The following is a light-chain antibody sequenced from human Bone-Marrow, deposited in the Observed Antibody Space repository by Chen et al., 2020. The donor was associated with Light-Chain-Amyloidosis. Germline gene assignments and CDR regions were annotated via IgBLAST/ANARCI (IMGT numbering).Light chain of an antibody. J-gene: IGLJ1*01. CDR2: RNN. V-gene: IGLV1-47*01. CDR3: AAWDDSLSVL. CDR1: SSNIGSNY. Sequence: QSVLTHPPSASGTPGQRVTTSCSGSSSNIGSNYVYWYQQLPGTAPKLLIYRNNQRPSGVPDRFSGSKSGTSASLAISGLRSEDEADYYCAAWDDSLSVLFGTGTKVTVL.